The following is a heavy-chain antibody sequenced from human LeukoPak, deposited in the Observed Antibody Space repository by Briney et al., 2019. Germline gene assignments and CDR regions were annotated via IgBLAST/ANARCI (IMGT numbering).Heavy chain of an antibody. CDR2: INAGNGNT. D-gene: IGHD5-24*01. V-gene: IGHV1-3*01. CDR1: GYTFTSYA. J-gene: IGHJ4*02. Sequence: GASVKVSCKASGYTFTSYAMHWVRQAPGQRLEWMGWINAGNGNTKYSQKFQGRVTITRDTSASTAYMELSSLRSEDTAVYYCARGGRWLQPHFDYWGQGTLVTVSS. CDR3: ARGGRWLQPHFDY.